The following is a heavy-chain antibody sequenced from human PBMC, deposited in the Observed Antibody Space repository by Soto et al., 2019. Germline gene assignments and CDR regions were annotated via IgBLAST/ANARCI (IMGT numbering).Heavy chain of an antibody. D-gene: IGHD3-16*01. CDR2: ISSSSSYI. CDR1: GFTFSSYS. J-gene: IGHJ6*02. Sequence: GGSLRLSCAASGFTFSSYSMNWVRQAPGKGLEWVSSISSSSSYIYYADSVKGRFTISRDNAKNSLYLQMNSLRAEDTAVYYCARDPAVWHYYGMDVWGQGTTVTVSS. CDR3: ARDPAVWHYYGMDV. V-gene: IGHV3-21*01.